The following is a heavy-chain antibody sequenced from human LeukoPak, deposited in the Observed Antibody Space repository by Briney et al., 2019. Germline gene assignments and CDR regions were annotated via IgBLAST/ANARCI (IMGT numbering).Heavy chain of an antibody. Sequence: GGSLRLSCAASGFPCSSYSMNWVRQAPGKGLEWVSYISNSGSTIYYADSVKGRFTISRDNAKNSLYLQMNSLRDEDTAVYYCAVFVAALFDFWGQGTLVTVSS. CDR2: ISNSGSTI. V-gene: IGHV3-48*02. CDR3: AVFVAALFDF. D-gene: IGHD2-15*01. CDR1: GFPCSSYS. J-gene: IGHJ4*02.